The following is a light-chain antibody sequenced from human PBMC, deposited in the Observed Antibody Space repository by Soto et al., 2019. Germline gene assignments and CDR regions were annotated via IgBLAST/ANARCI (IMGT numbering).Light chain of an antibody. CDR2: DNN. Sequence: QSVLTQPPSVSAAPGQKVTISCSGSSSNIGNNYVSWYQQLPGTAPKVLIYDNNKRPSGIPDRFSGSKSGTSATLGITGLQTGDEVDYYCGTWDSSLSAWVFGGGTKLTVL. CDR3: GTWDSSLSAWV. V-gene: IGLV1-51*01. J-gene: IGLJ3*02. CDR1: SSNIGNNY.